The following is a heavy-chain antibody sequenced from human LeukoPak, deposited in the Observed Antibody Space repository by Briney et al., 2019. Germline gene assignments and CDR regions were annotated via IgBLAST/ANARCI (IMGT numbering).Heavy chain of an antibody. CDR2: ISSSSSYI. J-gene: IGHJ3*02. V-gene: IGHV3-21*01. Sequence: PGGSLRLSCAASGFTFSNAWMSWVRQAPGKGLEWVSSISSSSSYIYYADSVKGRFTISRDNAKNSLYLQMNSLRAEDTAVYYCARATYCSSTSCYKGNAFDIWGQGTMVTVSS. CDR1: GFTFSNAW. CDR3: ARATYCSSTSCYKGNAFDI. D-gene: IGHD2-2*02.